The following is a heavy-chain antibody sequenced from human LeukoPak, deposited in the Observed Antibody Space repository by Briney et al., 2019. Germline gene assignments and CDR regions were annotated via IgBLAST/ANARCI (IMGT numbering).Heavy chain of an antibody. J-gene: IGHJ4*02. CDR2: IKQDGSEK. CDR1: GFSFSNYW. V-gene: IGHV3-7*01. CDR3: ARGRGFDS. D-gene: IGHD3-10*01. Sequence: GGSLRLSCAASGFSFSNYWMSWVRQAPGKGLEWVANIKQDGSEKYYVDSVKGRFTISRDNAKNSLYLQMNSLRAEDTAVYYCARGRGFDSWGLGTPIIVSS.